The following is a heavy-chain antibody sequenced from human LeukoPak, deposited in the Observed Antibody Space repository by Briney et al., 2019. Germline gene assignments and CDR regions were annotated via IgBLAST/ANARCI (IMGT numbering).Heavy chain of an antibody. Sequence: SETLSLTCAVYGGSFSGYYWSWIRQPPGKGLEWLGEINHSGSTNYNPSLKSRVTISVDTSKNQFSLKLSSVTAADTAVYYCARPLGYSYGNKSFDYWGQGTLVTVSS. CDR3: ARPLGYSYGNKSFDY. D-gene: IGHD5-18*01. V-gene: IGHV4-34*01. CDR1: GGSFSGYY. CDR2: INHSGST. J-gene: IGHJ4*02.